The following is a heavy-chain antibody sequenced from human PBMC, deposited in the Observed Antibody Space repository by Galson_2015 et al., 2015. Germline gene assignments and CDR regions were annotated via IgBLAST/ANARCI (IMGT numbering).Heavy chain of an antibody. Sequence: QSGAEVKKPGESLQISCTGSGSSFTTYWIAWVRQVPGRGLEWMGVIYPGDSDTRNSPSFQGQVTISADKSISTAYLQWSSLKASDSAMYYCARRPAHYYGMDVWGQGTTVTVSS. CDR2: IYPGDSDT. V-gene: IGHV5-51*03. CDR1: GSSFTTYW. J-gene: IGHJ6*02. D-gene: IGHD6-6*01. CDR3: ARRPAHYYGMDV.